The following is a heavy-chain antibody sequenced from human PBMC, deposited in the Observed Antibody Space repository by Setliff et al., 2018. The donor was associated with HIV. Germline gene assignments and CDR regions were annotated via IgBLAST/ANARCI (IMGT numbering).Heavy chain of an antibody. V-gene: IGHV4-30-4*02. Sequence: SETLSLTCTVSGGSIISGDHYWSWTRQPPGKGLEWIDYIYNSVTTNYNPSLKSRVTISLDTSKNQFSLKLTSVTAADTAVYYCARGGTSSNWFGPWGQGTLVTVSS. CDR2: IYNSVTT. CDR1: GGSIISGDHY. D-gene: IGHD2-2*01. CDR3: ARGGTSSNWFGP. J-gene: IGHJ5*02.